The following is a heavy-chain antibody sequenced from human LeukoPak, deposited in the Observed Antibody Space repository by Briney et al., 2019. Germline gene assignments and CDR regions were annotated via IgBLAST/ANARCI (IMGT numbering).Heavy chain of an antibody. CDR1: GGSISSYY. CDR3: ARVNVDIVATITGGYYYFDF. J-gene: IGHJ4*02. D-gene: IGHD5-12*01. V-gene: IGHV4-59*01. CDR2: IYYSGST. Sequence: SETLSLTCTVSGGSISSYYWSWIRQPPGKGLEWIGYIYYSGSTNYNPSLKSRVTISVDTSKNQFSLKLSSVTAADTAVYYCARVNVDIVATITGGYYYFDFWGQGTLVTVPS.